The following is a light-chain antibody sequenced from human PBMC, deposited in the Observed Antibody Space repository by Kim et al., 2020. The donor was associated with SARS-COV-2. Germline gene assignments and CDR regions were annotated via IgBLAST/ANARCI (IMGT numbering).Light chain of an antibody. J-gene: IGKJ4*02. CDR3: KQYEPYCT. V-gene: IGKV1-5*03. CDR2: QAS. Sequence: DIQMTQSPSTLSAFVGNRVTITCRPSQSVDSWLAWYQQKPGKAPKLLIYQASKLASGVPSRFSGSGSGTDFTLTISNLQPDDSAIYYCKQYEPYCTFGPGTKLEI. CDR1: QSVDSW.